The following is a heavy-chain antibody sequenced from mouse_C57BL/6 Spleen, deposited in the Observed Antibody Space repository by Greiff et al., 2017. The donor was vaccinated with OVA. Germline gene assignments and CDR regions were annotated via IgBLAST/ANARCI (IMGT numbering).Heavy chain of an antibody. D-gene: IGHD1-1*01. V-gene: IGHV5-17*01. CDR1: GFTFSDYG. CDR3: ASTVGRSEAMDY. CDR2: ISSGSSTL. Sequence: EVQVVESGGGLVKPGGSLKLSCAASGFTFSDYGMHWVRQAPEKGLAWVAYISSGSSTLYYAATVKGRFTISRDNAKNTLFLQMTSLRSEDTAMYYGASTVGRSEAMDYGGQGTSVTVSS. J-gene: IGHJ4*01.